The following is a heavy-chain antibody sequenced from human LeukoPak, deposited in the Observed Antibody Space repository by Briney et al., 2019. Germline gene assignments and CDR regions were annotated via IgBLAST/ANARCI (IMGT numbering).Heavy chain of an antibody. CDR3: ARTLTLDY. D-gene: IGHD4-11*01. J-gene: IGHJ4*02. Sequence: GASVKVSCKASGYTFTSYTLHWVRQAPGQGLEWMGWINAGNDDTKYSQKFQGRVTITRDTSTSTAYMELRSLRSDDTAVYYCARTLTLDYWGQGTLVTVSS. CDR1: GYTFTSYT. V-gene: IGHV1-3*01. CDR2: INAGNDDT.